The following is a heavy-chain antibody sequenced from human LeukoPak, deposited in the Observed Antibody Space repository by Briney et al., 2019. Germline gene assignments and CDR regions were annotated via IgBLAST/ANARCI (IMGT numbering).Heavy chain of an antibody. CDR1: GFTFSNYG. J-gene: IGHJ4*02. CDR3: ARLQPLVIPAAKLGFDY. V-gene: IGHV3-23*01. Sequence: GGTLRLSCAASGFTFSNYGMGRVRQTPGKGLEWLSCVSGSGANTYYADSVKGRFTISRDNSRDRIYLQMNSLRTDDTAVYYCARLQPLVIPAAKLGFDYWGQGTLVTVSS. D-gene: IGHD2-2*01. CDR2: VSGSGANT.